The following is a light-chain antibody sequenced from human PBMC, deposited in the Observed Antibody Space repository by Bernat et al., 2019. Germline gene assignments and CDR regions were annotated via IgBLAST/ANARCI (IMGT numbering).Light chain of an antibody. CDR2: VSS. V-gene: IGKV3-15*01. CDR3: LQDSNLPPT. J-gene: IGKJ4*02. CDR1: QSVSSN. Sequence: EIVMTQSPATLSVSPGERATLSCRASQSVSSNLPWYQQKPGQAPRLLIYVSSTRATGIPARFSGSGSGTDFTLIISGLQPEDFAVYYCLQDSNLPPTCGGGTQVEIK.